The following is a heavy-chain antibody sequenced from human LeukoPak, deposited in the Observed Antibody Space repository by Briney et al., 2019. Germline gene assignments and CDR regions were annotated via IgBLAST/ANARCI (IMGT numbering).Heavy chain of an antibody. CDR1: GGSISSYY. D-gene: IGHD2-2*02. CDR2: IYYSGST. V-gene: IGHV4-59*01. CDR3: ARDKPGQYCSSTGCYTFDAFDI. Sequence: SETLSLTCTVSGGSISSYYWSWIRQPPGKGLEWIGYIYYSGSTNYNPSLKSRVTISVDTSKNQFSLKLSSVTAADTAVYYCARDKPGQYCSSTGCYTFDAFDIWGQGTMVTVSS. J-gene: IGHJ3*02.